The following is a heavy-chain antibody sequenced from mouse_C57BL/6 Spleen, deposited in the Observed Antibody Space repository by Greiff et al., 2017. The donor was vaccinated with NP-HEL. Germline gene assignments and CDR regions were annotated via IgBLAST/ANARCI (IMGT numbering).Heavy chain of an antibody. Sequence: QVQLQQPGAELVKPGASVKMSCKASGYTFTSYWITWVKQRPGQGLEWIGDIYPGSGSTNYNEKFKSKATLTVDTSSSTAYMQLSSLTSEDSAVYYCARRAFPDYYGSSHWYFDVWGTGTTVTVSS. CDR3: ARRAFPDYYGSSHWYFDV. D-gene: IGHD1-1*01. V-gene: IGHV1-55*01. CDR1: GYTFTSYW. J-gene: IGHJ1*03. CDR2: IYPGSGST.